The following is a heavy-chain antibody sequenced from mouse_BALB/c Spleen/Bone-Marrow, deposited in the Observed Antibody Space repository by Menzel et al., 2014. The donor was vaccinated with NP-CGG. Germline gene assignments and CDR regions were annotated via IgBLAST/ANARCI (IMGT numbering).Heavy chain of an antibody. J-gene: IGHJ4*01. CDR2: IWRSGST. CDR1: GFSLSNHG. CDR3: AKKGGDDVSSYYAMDY. Sequence: QVQLKESGPGRVQPSQSLSITCTVSGFSLSNHGVHWVRQSPGKGLEWLGLIWRSGSTDYNAAFMSRLSITKDNSKSQVFFKTNTLQADDTAIYYCAKKGGDDVSSYYAMDYWGQGTSVTVSS. V-gene: IGHV2-5*01. D-gene: IGHD1-1*01.